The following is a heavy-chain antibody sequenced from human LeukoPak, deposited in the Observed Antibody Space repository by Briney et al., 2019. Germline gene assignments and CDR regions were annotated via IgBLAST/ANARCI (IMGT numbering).Heavy chain of an antibody. CDR1: GCTFTGYY. D-gene: IGHD3-10*01. CDR2: INPNSGGT. Sequence: ASVKVSCKASGCTFTGYYMHWVRQAPGQGLEWMGWINPNSGGTNYAQKFQGRVTMTRDTSISTAYMELSRLRSDDTAVYYCAREYYYGSGSYPPHFDYWGQGTLVTVSS. CDR3: AREYYYGSGSYPPHFDY. J-gene: IGHJ4*02. V-gene: IGHV1-2*02.